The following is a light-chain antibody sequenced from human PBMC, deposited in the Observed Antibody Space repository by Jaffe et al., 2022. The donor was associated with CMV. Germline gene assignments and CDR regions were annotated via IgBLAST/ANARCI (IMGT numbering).Light chain of an antibody. J-gene: IGKJ1*01. V-gene: IGKV3-11*01. Sequence: EIVLTQSPATLSLSPGERATLSCRASQSVSTYLAWYQRKPGQAPRLLIYDASDRATGVPARFSGGGSGTDFTLTISSLEPEDFALYYCQQRSNWPPTFGQGTKVEIK. CDR2: DAS. CDR3: QQRSNWPPT. CDR1: QSVSTY.